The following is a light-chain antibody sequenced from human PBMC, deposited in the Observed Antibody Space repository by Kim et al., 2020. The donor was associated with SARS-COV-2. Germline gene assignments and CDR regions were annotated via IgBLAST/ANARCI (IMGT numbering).Light chain of an antibody. V-gene: IGKV1-9*01. CDR1: QDIRRY. CDR3: LQVNSYPLT. Sequence: IQLTQSPSSLSASVGDRVTITCRASQDIRRYLAWYQQKPGKAPKVLIYGESTLQSWAPSRFSASGSGTDFTLTVTSLQPEDFATYYCLQVNSYPLTFGGGTKVDIK. CDR2: GES. J-gene: IGKJ4*01.